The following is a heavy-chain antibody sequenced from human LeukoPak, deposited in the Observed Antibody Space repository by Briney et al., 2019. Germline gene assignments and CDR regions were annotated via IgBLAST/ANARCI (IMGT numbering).Heavy chain of an antibody. CDR1: GYTFTSYY. D-gene: IGHD3-22*01. CDR2: INPSGGST. Sequence: ASVKVSCKASGYTFTSYYMHWVRQAPGQGLEGMGIINPSGGSTSYAQKFQGRVTMTRDTSTSTVYMELSSLRSEDTAVYYCATGIYYYDSSGYSDAFDIWGQGTMVTVSS. CDR3: ATGIYYYDSSGYSDAFDI. J-gene: IGHJ3*02. V-gene: IGHV1-46*01.